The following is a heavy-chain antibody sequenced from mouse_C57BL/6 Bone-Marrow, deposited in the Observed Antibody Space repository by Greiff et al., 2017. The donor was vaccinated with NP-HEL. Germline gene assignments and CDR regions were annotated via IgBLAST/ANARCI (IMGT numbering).Heavy chain of an antibody. Sequence: VQLKESGPGLVKPSQSLSLTCSVTGYSITSGYYWNWIRQFPGNKLEWMGYISYDGSNNYNPSLKNRISITRDTSKNQFFLKLNSVTTEDTATYYCASYGYYYAMDYWGQGTSVTVSS. CDR2: ISYDGSN. CDR1: GYSITSGYY. CDR3: ASYGYYYAMDY. D-gene: IGHD1-1*02. J-gene: IGHJ4*01. V-gene: IGHV3-6*01.